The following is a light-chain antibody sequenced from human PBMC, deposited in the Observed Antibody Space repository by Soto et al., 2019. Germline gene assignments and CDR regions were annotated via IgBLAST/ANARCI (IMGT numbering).Light chain of an antibody. Sequence: SQSIVTYLNWYLQKPGKAPKLLIYAASNLQSGVPSRFSGSGSGTDFTPTISCLQPADVETYFCQQSYSAPPWAFGQGTKVDI. V-gene: IGKV1-39*01. J-gene: IGKJ1*01. CDR2: AAS. CDR1: QSIVTY. CDR3: QQSYSAPPWA.